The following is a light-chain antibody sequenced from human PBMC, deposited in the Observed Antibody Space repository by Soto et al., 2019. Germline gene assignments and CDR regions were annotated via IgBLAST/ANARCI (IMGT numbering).Light chain of an antibody. V-gene: IGKV3-15*01. CDR3: HQYYKWPLT. CDR1: QSVSSN. Sequence: VRTNSPAALSVTPEEKATLSGRASQSVSSNLAWHQQKPGQAPRILMYDASTRDTGIPARFSGSGSGTEFTLTISSLLSEDFAVYYCHQYYKWPLTFGGGTKVDIK. CDR2: DAS. J-gene: IGKJ4*01.